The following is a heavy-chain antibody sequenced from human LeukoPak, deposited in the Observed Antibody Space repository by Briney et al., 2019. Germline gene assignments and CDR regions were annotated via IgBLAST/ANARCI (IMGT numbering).Heavy chain of an antibody. Sequence: PSETLSLTRTVSGYSMRSGYYWGWIRLAPGKGLEWIGSIYHSGSTYYNLSLRRRVIMSVDTSKNQFSLKVNSVTAADTAIYYCARSHIVVVPAGRGSRYFYMDVWGRGTTVAVSS. V-gene: IGHV4-38-2*02. CDR1: GYSMRSGYY. CDR3: ARSHIVVVPAGRGSRYFYMDV. D-gene: IGHD2-2*01. CDR2: IYHSGST. J-gene: IGHJ6*03.